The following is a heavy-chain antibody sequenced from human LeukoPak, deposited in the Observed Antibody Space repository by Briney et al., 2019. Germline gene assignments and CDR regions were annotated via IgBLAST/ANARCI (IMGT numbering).Heavy chain of an antibody. D-gene: IGHD1-26*01. CDR3: ARTAIHVHSGSYFDS. Sequence: PSETLTLTCTVSGDSITSHANWSWIRQPASRRLECLGSIYSTGSTYYNASLKSRFTISVDTSKNSFSLKLSAVTAADTSGYYCARTAIHVHSGSYFDSWGQGTLVAGSS. CDR2: IYSTGST. CDR1: GDSITSHAN. V-gene: IGHV4-38-2*02. J-gene: IGHJ4*02.